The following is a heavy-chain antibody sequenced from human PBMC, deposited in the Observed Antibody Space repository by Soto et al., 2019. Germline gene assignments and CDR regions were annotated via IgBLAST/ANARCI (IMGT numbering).Heavy chain of an antibody. J-gene: IGHJ6*03. Sequence: QVQLQQWGAGLLKPSETLSLTCAVYGGSLSGYQWSWIRQTPGKGLEWIGEINDSGNINYNPSLKSRFTILLDTPRKQISLKLSAVTAAASAVYYCARGLILWFGELSRRGGYYYYMDVWGKGTTVAVSS. CDR3: ARGLILWFGELSRRGGYYYYMDV. V-gene: IGHV4-34*01. D-gene: IGHD3-10*01. CDR2: INDSGNI. CDR1: GGSLSGYQ.